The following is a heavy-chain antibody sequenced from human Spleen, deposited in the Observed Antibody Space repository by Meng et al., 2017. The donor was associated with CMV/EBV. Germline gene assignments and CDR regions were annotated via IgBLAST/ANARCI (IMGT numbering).Heavy chain of an antibody. V-gene: IGHV4-59*01. CDR2: IYYSGST. Sequence: SETLSLTCTVSGGSISSYYWSWIRQPPGKGLEWIGYIYYSGSTNYNPSLKSRVTISVDTSKNQFSLKLSSVTAADTAVYYCARDSDSSGYQYYYYGMDVWGQGTTVTVSS. D-gene: IGHD3-22*01. J-gene: IGHJ6*02. CDR1: GGSISSYY. CDR3: ARDSDSSGYQYYYYGMDV.